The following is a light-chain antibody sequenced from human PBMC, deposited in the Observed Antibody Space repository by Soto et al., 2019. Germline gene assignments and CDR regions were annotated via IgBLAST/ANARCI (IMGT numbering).Light chain of an antibody. J-gene: IGKJ1*01. CDR1: RSISDW. CDR2: DAS. CDR3: QQYYNNRGT. V-gene: IGKV1-5*01. Sequence: DIQMTQSPSSLSPSVGDRVTITCRASRSISDWLAWYQQKPGKAPELLIFDASNLKSGVSSRFSGSGSGTEFTLTISRLQPDDFATYYCQQYYNNRGTFGQGTKGDIK.